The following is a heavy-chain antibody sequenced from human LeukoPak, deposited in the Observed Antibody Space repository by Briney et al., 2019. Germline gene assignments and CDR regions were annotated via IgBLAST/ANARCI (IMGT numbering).Heavy chain of an antibody. CDR1: GGSISSYY. V-gene: IGHV4-4*09. CDR2: IYTNGST. D-gene: IGHD6-13*01. CDR3: ASGAAARPYYYYYMDV. J-gene: IGHJ6*03. Sequence: SETLSLTCTVSGGSISSYYWSWIRQPPGKGLEWIGYIYTNGSTNYNPSLKSRVTISVDTSKNQFSLKLSSVTAADTAVYYCASGAAARPYYYYYMDVWGKGTTVTVSS.